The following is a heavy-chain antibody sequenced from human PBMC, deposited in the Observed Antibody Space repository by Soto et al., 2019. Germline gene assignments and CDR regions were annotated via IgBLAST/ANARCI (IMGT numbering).Heavy chain of an antibody. Sequence: GGSLRLSCAASGFTFSSYAMHWVRQAPGKGLEWVAVISYDGSNKYYADSVKGRFTISRDNSKNTLYLQMNSLRAEDTAVYYCARDRRSGEELRTYYFDYWGQGTLVTVSS. CDR1: GFTFSSYA. V-gene: IGHV3-30-3*01. D-gene: IGHD1-7*01. CDR3: ARDRRSGEELRTYYFDY. J-gene: IGHJ4*02. CDR2: ISYDGSNK.